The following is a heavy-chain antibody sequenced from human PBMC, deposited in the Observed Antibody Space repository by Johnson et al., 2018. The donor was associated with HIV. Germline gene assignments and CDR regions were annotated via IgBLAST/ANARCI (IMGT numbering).Heavy chain of an antibody. D-gene: IGHD1-26*01. V-gene: IGHV3-30*04. Sequence: QVQLVESGGGVVQPGRSLRLSCAASGFTFSSYAMSWVRQAPGKGLEWVAVISYDGSNKYYADSVKGRFTISRDNSKNTLYLQMNSLRAEDTAVYYCAREGRLGSYLGGVAFDIWGQGTMVTVSS. CDR3: AREGRLGSYLGGVAFDI. J-gene: IGHJ3*02. CDR1: GFTFSSYA. CDR2: ISYDGSNK.